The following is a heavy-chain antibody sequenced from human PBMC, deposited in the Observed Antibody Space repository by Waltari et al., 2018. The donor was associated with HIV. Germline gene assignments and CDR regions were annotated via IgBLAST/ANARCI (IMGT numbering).Heavy chain of an antibody. V-gene: IGHV4-34*01. Sequence: QVQLQQWGAGLLKPSETLSLTCAVYGGSFSGYYWSWIRQPPGKGLEWIGEINHSGSTNYNPSLKSRVTISVDTSKNQFSLKLSSVTAADTAVYYCARGVVATVYFDYWGQGTLVTVSS. CDR2: INHSGST. CDR3: ARGVVATVYFDY. J-gene: IGHJ4*02. D-gene: IGHD5-12*01. CDR1: GGSFSGYY.